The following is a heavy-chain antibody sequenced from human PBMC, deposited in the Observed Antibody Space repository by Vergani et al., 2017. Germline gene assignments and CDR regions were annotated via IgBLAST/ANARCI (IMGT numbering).Heavy chain of an antibody. V-gene: IGHV3-23*01. J-gene: IGHJ6*03. Sequence: EVQLLESGGGLVQPGGSLRLSCAASGFTFSSYAMSWVRQAPGKGLEWVSAISGSGGSTYYADSVKGRFTISRDNSKNTLYLEMNSLRAEDTAVYYCAKDKIYYLLSSVDYSYMDVWGKGTTVTVSS. CDR3: AKDKIYYLLSSVDYSYMDV. D-gene: IGHD2/OR15-2a*01. CDR1: GFTFSSYA. CDR2: ISGSGGST.